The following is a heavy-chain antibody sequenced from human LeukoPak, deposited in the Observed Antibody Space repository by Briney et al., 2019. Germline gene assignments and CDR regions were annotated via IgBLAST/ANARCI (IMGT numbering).Heavy chain of an antibody. Sequence: PGGSLRLSCAASGFTFSSYGMNWVRQAPGKGLEWVSYISISSSYTYYADSVKGRFTISRDNAKNSLYLQMNSLRAEDTAVYYCARATMQEDAFDVWGQGTMVTVSS. J-gene: IGHJ3*01. CDR2: ISISSSYT. CDR1: GFTFSSYG. CDR3: ARATMQEDAFDV. V-gene: IGHV3-21*01.